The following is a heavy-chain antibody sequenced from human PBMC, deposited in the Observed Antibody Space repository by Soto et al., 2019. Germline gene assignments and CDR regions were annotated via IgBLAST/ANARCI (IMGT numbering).Heavy chain of an antibody. V-gene: IGHV1-18*01. Sequence: ASVKVSCKASGYAFTSYGISWVRQAPGQGLEWMGWISAYNGNTKYAQKLQGRVTMTTDTSTSTAYMELRSLRSDDTAVYYCARESVEQSINYWGQGTLVTVSS. D-gene: IGHD6-19*01. CDR2: ISAYNGNT. CDR1: GYAFTSYG. CDR3: ARESVEQSINY. J-gene: IGHJ4*02.